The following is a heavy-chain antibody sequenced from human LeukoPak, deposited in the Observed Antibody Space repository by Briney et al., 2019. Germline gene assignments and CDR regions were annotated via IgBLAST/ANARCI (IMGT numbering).Heavy chain of an antibody. Sequence: GESLKIPCKGSGYSFTSYWIGWVRQTPGKGLEWMGIIYPDDSDTRYSPSFQGQVTISADKSISTAYLQWSSLKASDTAMYYCARHGSAPTSRIYYFDSWGQGTLVTVSS. J-gene: IGHJ4*02. V-gene: IGHV5-51*01. CDR3: ARHGSAPTSRIYYFDS. CDR1: GYSFTSYW. CDR2: IYPDDSDT. D-gene: IGHD2-15*01.